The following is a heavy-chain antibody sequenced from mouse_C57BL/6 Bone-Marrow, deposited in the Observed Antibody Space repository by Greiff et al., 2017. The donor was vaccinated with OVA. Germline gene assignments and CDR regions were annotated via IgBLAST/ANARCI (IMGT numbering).Heavy chain of an antibody. V-gene: IGHV5-17*01. Sequence: EVKLVESGGGLVKPGGSLKLSCAASGFTFSDYGMHWVRQAPEKGLEWVAYISSGSSTIYYADTVKGRFPISRDNAKNTLFLQMTSLRSEDTAMYYCARRTTVGPPFAYWGQGTLVTVSA. CDR3: ARRTTVGPPFAY. J-gene: IGHJ3*01. CDR2: ISSGSSTI. D-gene: IGHD1-1*01. CDR1: GFTFSDYG.